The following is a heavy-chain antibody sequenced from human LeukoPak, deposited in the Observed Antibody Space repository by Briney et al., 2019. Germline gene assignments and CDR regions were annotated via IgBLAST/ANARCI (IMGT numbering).Heavy chain of an antibody. Sequence: GGSLRLSCAASGFTFSSYSMNWVRQAPGKGLEWVSYISSSSSTIYYADSVKGRFTISRDNAKNSLYLQMNSLRAEDTAVYYCARTGALRYYDSSGCDYWGQGTLVTVSS. CDR2: ISSSSSTI. CDR3: ARTGALRYYDSSGCDY. CDR1: GFTFSSYS. D-gene: IGHD3-22*01. V-gene: IGHV3-48*04. J-gene: IGHJ4*02.